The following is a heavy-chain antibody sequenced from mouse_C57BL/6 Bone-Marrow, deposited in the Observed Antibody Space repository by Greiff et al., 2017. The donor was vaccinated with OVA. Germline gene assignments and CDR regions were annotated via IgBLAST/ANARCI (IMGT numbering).Heavy chain of an antibody. J-gene: IGHJ3*01. V-gene: IGHV7-1*01. CDR2: SRNKANDYTT. Sequence: EVKVVESGGGLVQSGRSLRLSCATSGFTFSDFYMEWVRQAPGQGLEWIAASRNKANDYTTNDSSYVKGRFIVSRDTSQSILYPQKNALRAEDTDIYDCARDAGVTSGGFAYWGQGTLVTVSA. D-gene: IGHD2-3*01. CDR3: ARDAGVTSGGFAY. CDR1: GFTFSDFY.